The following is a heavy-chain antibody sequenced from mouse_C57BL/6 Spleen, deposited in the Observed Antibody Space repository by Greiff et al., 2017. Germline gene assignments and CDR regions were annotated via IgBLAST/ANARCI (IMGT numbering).Heavy chain of an antibody. Sequence: EVQGVESGGGLVQPGGSLKLSCAASGFTFSDYGMAWVRQAPRKGPEWVAFISNLAYSIYYADTVTGRFTISRENAKNTLYLEMSSLRSEDTAMYYCARQPSYWYFDVWGTGTTVTVSS. CDR1: GFTFSDYG. CDR2: ISNLAYSI. CDR3: ARQPSYWYFDV. V-gene: IGHV5-15*01. J-gene: IGHJ1*03.